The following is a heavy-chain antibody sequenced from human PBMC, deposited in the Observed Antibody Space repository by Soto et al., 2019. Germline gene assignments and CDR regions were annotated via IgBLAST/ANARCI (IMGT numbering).Heavy chain of an antibody. CDR2: ISGSGEST. J-gene: IGHJ6*02. CDR3: AKHPRNIMTVVPITEYYGMDV. D-gene: IGHD3-22*01. CDR1: GLIFNHYA. Sequence: GGSLRLSCAASGLIFNHYALSWVRQAPGKGLEWVSLISGSGESTFYADSVKGRFTISRDNSKNTLFLQMNSLRAEDTAVYYCAKHPRNIMTVVPITEYYGMDVWGQGTTVTVSS. V-gene: IGHV3-23*01.